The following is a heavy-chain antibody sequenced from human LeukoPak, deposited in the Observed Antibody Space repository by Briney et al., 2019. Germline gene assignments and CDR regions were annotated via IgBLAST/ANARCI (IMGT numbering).Heavy chain of an antibody. V-gene: IGHV4-59*08. D-gene: IGHD5-24*01. CDR3: ASSPRMATSHFDY. CDR1: GGAISSYY. CDR2: IYYIGST. J-gene: IGHJ4*02. Sequence: PSETLSLTCTVSGGAISSYYWSWIRQPPGKGLEWIGYIYYIGSTNYNPSLKSRVTISVDTSKNQFSLKLSSVTAADTAVYFCASSPRMATSHFDYWGQGTLVTVSS.